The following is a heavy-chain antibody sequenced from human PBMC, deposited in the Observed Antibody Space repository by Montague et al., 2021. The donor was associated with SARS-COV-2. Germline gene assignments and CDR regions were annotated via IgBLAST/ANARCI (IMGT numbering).Heavy chain of an antibody. CDR2: MNPNSGNT. CDR3: ARGTITGRVFNTAYWFDP. CDR1: GYTFTSYD. V-gene: IGHV1-8*01. J-gene: IGHJ5*02. D-gene: IGHD5-24*01. Sequence: SVKVSCKASGYTFTSYDINWVRQATGQGLEWMGWMNPNSGNTGYAQKFQCRVTMTRNTSISTAYMELSSLRSEDTAVYYCARGTITGRVFNTAYWFDPWGQGTLVTVSS.